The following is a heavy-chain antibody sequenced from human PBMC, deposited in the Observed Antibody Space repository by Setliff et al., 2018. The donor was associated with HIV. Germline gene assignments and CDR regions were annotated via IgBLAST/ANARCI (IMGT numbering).Heavy chain of an antibody. CDR2: VTRSGAT. Sequence: PSETLSLTCVVCGGSFSGYHWTWNRQPPGKGLEWIGEVTRSGATYYNPSLKSRVTITVDRSKNQFSLKLSSVTAADTAVYYCARVGVYFDGNDYRYYYDFWGQGTLVTVSS. V-gene: IGHV4-34*09. CDR1: GGSFSGYH. D-gene: IGHD3-16*01. J-gene: IGHJ4*02. CDR3: ARVGVYFDGNDYRYYYDF.